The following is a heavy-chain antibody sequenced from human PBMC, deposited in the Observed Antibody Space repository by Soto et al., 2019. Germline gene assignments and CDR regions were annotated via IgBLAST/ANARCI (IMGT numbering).Heavy chain of an antibody. V-gene: IGHV1-3*01. CDR3: ARSPSLLIDY. CDR2: INAGNGNT. Sequence: ASVKVSCKASGYTFSSYAMHWVRQAPGQRLEWMGWINAGNGNTKYSRKFQGRVTITRDTSASTAYMELSSLRSEDTAVYYCARSPSLLIDYWGQGTLVTVSS. CDR1: GYTFSSYA. D-gene: IGHD2-2*01. J-gene: IGHJ4*02.